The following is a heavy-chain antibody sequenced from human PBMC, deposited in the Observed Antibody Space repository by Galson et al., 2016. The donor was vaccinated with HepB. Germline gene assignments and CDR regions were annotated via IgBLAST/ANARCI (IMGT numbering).Heavy chain of an antibody. CDR1: GFIFSNYA. J-gene: IGHJ5*02. Sequence: SLRLSCAASGFIFSNYAMSWVRQAPGKGLEWVSSISGSGDTTYDADAVRGRFTISRDNSRNTLSLQMDSLRAEDSAIYYCAKGNIVQVPAAPYAWGQGALVTVSS. V-gene: IGHV3-23*01. CDR2: ISGSGDTT. D-gene: IGHD2-2*01. CDR3: AKGNIVQVPAAPYA.